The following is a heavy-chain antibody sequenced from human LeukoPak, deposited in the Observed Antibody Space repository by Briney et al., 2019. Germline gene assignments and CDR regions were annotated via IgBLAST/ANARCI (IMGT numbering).Heavy chain of an antibody. CDR3: ARGLRIVAAAGLGY. D-gene: IGHD6-13*01. CDR2: ISAYNGNT. J-gene: IGHJ4*02. CDR1: GYTFTSYG. Sequence: GASVKVSCKASGYTFTSYGISWVRQAPGQGLEWMGWISAYNGNTNYAQKLQGRVTMTTDTSISTAYMELSSLRSEDTAVYYCARGLRIVAAAGLGYWGQGTLVTVSS. V-gene: IGHV1-18*01.